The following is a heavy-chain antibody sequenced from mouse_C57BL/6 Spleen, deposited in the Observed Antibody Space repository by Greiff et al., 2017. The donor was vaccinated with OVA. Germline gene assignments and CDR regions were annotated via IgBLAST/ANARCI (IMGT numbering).Heavy chain of an antibody. J-gene: IGHJ4*01. CDR2: IWSGGST. Sequence: QVQLQQSGPGLVQPSQSLSITCTVSGFSLTSYGVHWVRQSPGQGLEWLGVIWSGGSTDYNAAFISRLSISKDNSKCQVFFKMNSLQADDTAIYYCARKGVQPGDMDYWGQGTSVTVSS. V-gene: IGHV2-2*01. CDR3: ARKGVQPGDMDY. CDR1: GFSLTSYG.